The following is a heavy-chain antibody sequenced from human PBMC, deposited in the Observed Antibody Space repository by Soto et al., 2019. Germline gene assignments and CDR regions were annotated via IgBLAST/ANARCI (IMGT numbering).Heavy chain of an antibody. CDR1: GGSISSGGYY. J-gene: IGHJ4*02. CDR3: ARNSPRYFFDY. V-gene: IGHV4-31*03. D-gene: IGHD1-26*01. Sequence: PSETLSLTCTISGGSISSGGYYWSWIRQHPGKGLEWIGYIYYSGSTYSNPSLKSRVIVSVDTSQNQFSLKLSSVTAADTAVYYCARNSPRYFFDYWGRGTLVTVSS. CDR2: IYYSGST.